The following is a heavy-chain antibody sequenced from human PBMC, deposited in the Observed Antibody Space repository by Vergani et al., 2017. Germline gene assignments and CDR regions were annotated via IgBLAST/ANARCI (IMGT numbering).Heavy chain of an antibody. V-gene: IGHV3-9*01. CDR2: IIWNSGSI. CDR1: GFTFDDYA. D-gene: IGHD6-13*01. J-gene: IGHJ4*02. Sequence: EVQLVESGGGLVQPGRSLRLSCAASGFTFDDYAMHWVRQAPGKGLEWVSGIIWNSGSIGYADSVKGRFTISRANAKNSLYLQMNSLRAEDTALYYCAKDLYSSRGGFLDYWGQGTLVTVSS. CDR3: AKDLYSSRGGFLDY.